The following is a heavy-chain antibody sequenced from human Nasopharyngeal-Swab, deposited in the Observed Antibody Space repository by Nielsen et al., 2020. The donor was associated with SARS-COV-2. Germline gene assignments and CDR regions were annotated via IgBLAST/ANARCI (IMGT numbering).Heavy chain of an antibody. Sequence: GGSLRLSCAASGFTFSDYYMSWIRQAPGKGLEWVSYISSSSSYTNYADSVKGRFTISRDNAKNSLYLQMNSLRAEDTAVYYCATTPPKHYYGSGSYWTAGDYWGQGTLVTVSS. CDR2: ISSSSSYT. CDR3: ATTPPKHYYGSGSYWTAGDY. J-gene: IGHJ4*02. CDR1: GFTFSDYY. V-gene: IGHV3-11*06. D-gene: IGHD3-10*01.